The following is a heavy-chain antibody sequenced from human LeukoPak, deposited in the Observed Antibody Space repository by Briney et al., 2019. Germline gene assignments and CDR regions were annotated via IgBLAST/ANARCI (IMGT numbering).Heavy chain of an antibody. CDR2: IIPVLDIA. J-gene: IGHJ6*03. Sequence: ASVKVSCKASRDTFSSDDITWVRQAPGQGLEWMGRIIPVLDIANYAQKFQGRVTITADKSTNTVYMELNSLTSEDTAVYYCARDFNDFWSGYQPAYYYYYMDVWGIGTTVTVSS. D-gene: IGHD3-3*01. CDR3: ARDFNDFWSGYQPAYYYYYMDV. CDR1: RDTFSSDD. V-gene: IGHV1-69*04.